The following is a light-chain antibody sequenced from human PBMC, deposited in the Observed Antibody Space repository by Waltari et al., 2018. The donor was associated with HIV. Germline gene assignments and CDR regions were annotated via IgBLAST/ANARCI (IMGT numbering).Light chain of an antibody. CDR2: MTN. CDR3: ASWDDSLSIVV. J-gene: IGLJ2*01. V-gene: IGLV1-47*01. CDR1: SSNAGSNY. Sequence: QSVLTQPPSASGTPGQRITPSCSGSSSNAGSNYVYWYQQPPGTAPKVLIFMTNQRPSGVPDRFSASKSGTSASLAISGLRSEDEADYYCASWDDSLSIVVFGGGTKLTVL.